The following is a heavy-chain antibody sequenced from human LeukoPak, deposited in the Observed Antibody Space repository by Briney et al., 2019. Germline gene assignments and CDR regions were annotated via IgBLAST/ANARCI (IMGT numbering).Heavy chain of an antibody. D-gene: IGHD5-18*01. V-gene: IGHV3-23*01. CDR1: GFTFSGYG. CDR3: TSFDYSYGPSFFDY. J-gene: IGHJ4*02. CDR2: ISGSGGTS. Sequence: GGSLRLSCTTSGFTFSGYGMSWVRQAPGKGLEWVAGISGSGGTSYYADSVKGRFTISRDNSKNRLYLQMNSLRAEDTAVYYCTSFDYSYGPSFFDYWGQGTLVTVSS.